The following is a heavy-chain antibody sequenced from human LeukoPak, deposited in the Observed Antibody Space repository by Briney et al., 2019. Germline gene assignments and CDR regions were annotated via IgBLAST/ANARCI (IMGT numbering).Heavy chain of an antibody. J-gene: IGHJ4*02. D-gene: IGHD6-13*01. CDR2: IYPYDSET. Sequence: GESLKISCKLSEYSFGTWIGWVRQMPGKGLEWMGIIYPYDSETRYSPSFQGQVTISVGTSINTAYLHWSILKASDTAMYYCARTLVAAGLYYFEYWGQGTLLTVSS. CDR1: EYSFGTW. V-gene: IGHV5-51*01. CDR3: ARTLVAAGLYYFEY.